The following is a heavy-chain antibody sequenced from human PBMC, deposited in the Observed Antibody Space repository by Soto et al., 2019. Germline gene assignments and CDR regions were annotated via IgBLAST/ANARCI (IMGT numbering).Heavy chain of an antibody. CDR3: ARGVATVGYDY. V-gene: IGHV3-66*01. J-gene: IGHJ4*02. CDR2: IDSGGST. Sequence: EAQLVESGGGLVQPGGSLRLSCAASGFTVSRNYMSWVRQAPGKGLEWVSLIDSGGSTYYADSVKGRFTISRDNSKNTLYLQMNSLRAEDTAVYYCARGVATVGYDYWGQGTLVTVSS. CDR1: GFTVSRNY. D-gene: IGHD5-12*01.